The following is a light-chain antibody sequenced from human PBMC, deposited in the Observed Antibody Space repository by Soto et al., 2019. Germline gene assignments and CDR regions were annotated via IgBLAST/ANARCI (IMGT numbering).Light chain of an antibody. J-gene: IGLJ2*01. CDR3: SSYTESSTFVV. V-gene: IGLV2-14*01. Sequence: QSVLTQPASVSGSPGQSITISCTGTSGDIGGYDYVSWYQQHPDKAPKLLIHNVNRRPSGVSDRFSGSKSGNTASLTISGLQAEDEADYYCSSYTESSTFVVFGGGTKVTVL. CDR1: SGDIGGYDY. CDR2: NVN.